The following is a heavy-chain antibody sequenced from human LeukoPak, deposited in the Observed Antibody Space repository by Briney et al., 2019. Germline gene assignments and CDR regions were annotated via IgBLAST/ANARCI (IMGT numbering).Heavy chain of an antibody. Sequence: SETLSLTCTVSGGSISSYYWSWIRQPPGKGLEWIGYIYHSGSTNYNPSLKSRVTISVDTSKNQFSLMLSSVTAADTAVYYCARYSAPVTSIDYWGQGTLVTVSS. D-gene: IGHD2-21*02. CDR3: ARYSAPVTSIDY. CDR1: GGSISSYY. V-gene: IGHV4-59*01. CDR2: IYHSGST. J-gene: IGHJ4*02.